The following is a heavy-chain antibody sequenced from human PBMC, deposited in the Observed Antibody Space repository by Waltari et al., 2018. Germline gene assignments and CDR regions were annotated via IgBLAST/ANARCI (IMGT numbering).Heavy chain of an antibody. CDR3: AREAARPPYYFDY. Sequence: QVQLQESGPGLVKPSETLSLTCTVSGGSISSYYWSWIRQPPGKGLEWIGYIYYSGSTNYNPSLKSRVTISVDTSKNQFSLKLSSVTAADTAVYYCAREAARPPYYFDYWGQGTLVTVSS. CDR2: IYYSGST. CDR1: GGSISSYY. V-gene: IGHV4-59*01. J-gene: IGHJ4*02. D-gene: IGHD6-6*01.